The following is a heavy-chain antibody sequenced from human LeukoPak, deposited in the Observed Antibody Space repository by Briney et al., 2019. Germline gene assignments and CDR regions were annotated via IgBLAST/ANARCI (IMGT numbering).Heavy chain of an antibody. CDR3: ARDLEYCSSTSCPFDY. CDR1: GGSFSGYY. CDR2: INPSVST. D-gene: IGHD2-2*01. Sequence: SETLSLTCAVYGGSFSGYYWSWIRQPPGKGLEWIGEINPSVSTNYNPSLKSRVTISVDTSKNQFTLKLNSVTAADTAVYYCARDLEYCSSTSCPFDYWGQGTLVTVSS. J-gene: IGHJ4*02. V-gene: IGHV4-34*01.